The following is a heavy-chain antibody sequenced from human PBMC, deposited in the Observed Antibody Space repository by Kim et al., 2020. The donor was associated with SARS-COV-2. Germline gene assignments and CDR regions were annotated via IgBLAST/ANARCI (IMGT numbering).Heavy chain of an antibody. CDR2: IFYSGST. D-gene: IGHD3-3*01. CDR3: ARSPQRGYDFWSGYSAYYYYYMDV. V-gene: IGHV4-31*03. CDR1: GGSISSGAYY. Sequence: SETLSLTCTVSGGSISSGAYYWSWIRQHPGKGLEWIGYIFYSGSTYYNPSLKSRVTISVDTSKNQFSLKLSSVTAADTAVYYCARSPQRGYDFWSGYSAYYYYYMDVWGKGTTVTVSS. J-gene: IGHJ6*03.